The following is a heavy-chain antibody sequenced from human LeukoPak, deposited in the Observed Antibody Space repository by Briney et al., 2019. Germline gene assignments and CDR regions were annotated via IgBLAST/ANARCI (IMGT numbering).Heavy chain of an antibody. Sequence: SETLSLTCTVSGGSISSYYWSWIRQPPGKGLEWIGYLFYSGNTNSNPSLKSRVTISADTSKNQFSLKLSSVTAADTAVYYCAKLYSSSWFWFDPWGQGTLVTVSS. CDR2: LFYSGNT. V-gene: IGHV4-59*01. CDR3: AKLYSSSWFWFDP. D-gene: IGHD6-13*01. J-gene: IGHJ5*02. CDR1: GGSISSYY.